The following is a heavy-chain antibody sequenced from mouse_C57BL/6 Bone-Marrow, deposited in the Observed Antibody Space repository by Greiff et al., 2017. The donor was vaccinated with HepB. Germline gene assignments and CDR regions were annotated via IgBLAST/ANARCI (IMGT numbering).Heavy chain of an antibody. CDR1: GFSLTSYG. D-gene: IGHD1-1*01. J-gene: IGHJ4*01. CDR2: IWSDGST. Sequence: VQGVESGPGLVAPSQRLSITCTVSGFSLTSYGVHWVRQPPGKGLEWLVVIWSDGSTTYNSALKSRLSISKDNSKSQVFLKMNSLQTDDTAMYYCARHHYGSSSPGAMDYWGQGTSVTVSS. CDR3: ARHHYGSSSPGAMDY. V-gene: IGHV2-6-1*01.